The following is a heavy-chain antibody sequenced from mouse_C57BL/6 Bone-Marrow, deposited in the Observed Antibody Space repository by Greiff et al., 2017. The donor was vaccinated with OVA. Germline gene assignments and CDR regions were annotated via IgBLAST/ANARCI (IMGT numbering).Heavy chain of an antibody. D-gene: IGHD2-4*01. Sequence: QVQLQQPGAELVKPGASVKLSCKASGYTFTSYWMHWVKQRPGQGLEWIGMIHPNSGSTNYNEKFKSKATLTVDKSSSTAYMQLSSLTSEDSAVYYCARRNWYDYDRGHFDYWGQGTTLTVSS. CDR3: ARRNWYDYDRGHFDY. CDR2: IHPNSGST. J-gene: IGHJ2*01. V-gene: IGHV1-64*01. CDR1: GYTFTSYW.